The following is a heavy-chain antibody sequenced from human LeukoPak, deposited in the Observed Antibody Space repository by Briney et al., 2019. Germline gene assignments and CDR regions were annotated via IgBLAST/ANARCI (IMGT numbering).Heavy chain of an antibody. CDR2: INPSGGST. CDR3: ARGCQGGSSGSCYSYGMDV. V-gene: IGHV1-46*01. D-gene: IGHD2-15*01. J-gene: IGHJ6*02. Sequence: ASVKVSCKASGYTFTSYYMHWVRQAPGQGLEWMGIINPSGGSTSYAQKFQGRVTMTRNTSTSTVYMELSSLRSEDTAVYYCARGCQGGSSGSCYSYGMDVWGQGTTVTVSS. CDR1: GYTFTSYY.